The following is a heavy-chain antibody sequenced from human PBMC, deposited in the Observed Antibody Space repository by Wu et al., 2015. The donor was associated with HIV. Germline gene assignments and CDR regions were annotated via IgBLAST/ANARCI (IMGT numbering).Heavy chain of an antibody. J-gene: IGHJ4*02. Sequence: QVQLVQSGAEVKKPGASVKVSCKASGYIFTTYYMHWVRQAPGQGLEWMGVINPSGSSTTYTQKFQGRVTMTRDTSIGTAYMELRRLRSDDTALYYCARELILQKKIAFGLDYWGQGTLVTVSS. CDR1: GYIFTTYY. V-gene: IGHV1-46*01. CDR3: ARELILQKKIAFGLDY. CDR2: INPSGSST. D-gene: IGHD3-16*01.